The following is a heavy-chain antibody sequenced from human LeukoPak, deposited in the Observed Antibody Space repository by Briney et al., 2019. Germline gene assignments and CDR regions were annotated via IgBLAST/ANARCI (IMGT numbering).Heavy chain of an antibody. CDR3: ARDRRRLSGSYPDY. D-gene: IGHD1-26*01. V-gene: IGHV1-18*01. CDR2: VSAYNGNT. Sequence: ASVKVSCKASGYTFTSYGISWVRQAPGQGLEWMGWVSAYNGNTNYAQKLQGRVTMTTDTSTSTAYMELRSLRSDDTAVYYCARDRRRLSGSYPDYWGQGTLVTVSS. CDR1: GYTFTSYG. J-gene: IGHJ4*02.